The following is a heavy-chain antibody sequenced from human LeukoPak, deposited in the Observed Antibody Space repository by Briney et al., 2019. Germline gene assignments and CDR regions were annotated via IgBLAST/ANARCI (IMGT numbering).Heavy chain of an antibody. D-gene: IGHD2-2*01. V-gene: IGHV1-2*02. CDR3: ASPLYCSSTSCYGYYGMDV. J-gene: IGHJ6*02. Sequence: ASVKVSCKASGYTFTGYYMHWVRQAPGQGLEWMGWINPNSGGTNYAQKFQGRVTMTRDTSISTAYMELSRLRSDDTAVYYCASPLYCSSTSCYGYYGMDVWGQGTTVTVSS. CDR2: INPNSGGT. CDR1: GYTFTGYY.